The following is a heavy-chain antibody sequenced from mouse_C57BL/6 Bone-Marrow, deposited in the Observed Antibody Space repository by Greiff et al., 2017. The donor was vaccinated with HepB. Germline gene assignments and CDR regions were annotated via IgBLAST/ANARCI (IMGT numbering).Heavy chain of an antibody. Sequence: VQLQQSGAELVRPGTSVKLSCKASGYTFTSYWMHWVKQRPGQGLEWIGVIDPSDSYTNYNQKFKGKATLTVDTSSSTAYMQLSSLTSEDSAVYYCARRIYYDYAMDYWGQGTSVTVSS. V-gene: IGHV1-59*01. CDR1: GYTFTSYW. J-gene: IGHJ4*01. CDR3: ARRIYYDYAMDY. D-gene: IGHD2-4*01. CDR2: IDPSDSYT.